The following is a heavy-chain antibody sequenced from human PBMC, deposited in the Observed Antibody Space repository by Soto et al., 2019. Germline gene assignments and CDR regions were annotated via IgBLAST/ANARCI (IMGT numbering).Heavy chain of an antibody. J-gene: IGHJ4*02. CDR2: ISGSGGST. D-gene: IGHD2-2*01. V-gene: IGHV3-23*01. CDR3: ANNFYYHVVVPAAMGDY. CDR1: GFTFSSYA. Sequence: GGSLRLSCAASGFTFSSYAMSWVRQAPGKGLEWVSAISGSGGSTYYADSVKGRFTISRDNSKNTLYLQMNSLRAEDTAVYYCANNFYYHVVVPAAMGDYWGQGTLVTVSS.